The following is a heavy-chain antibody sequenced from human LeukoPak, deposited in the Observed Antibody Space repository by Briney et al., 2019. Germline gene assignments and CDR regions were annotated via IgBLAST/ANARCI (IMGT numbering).Heavy chain of an antibody. CDR3: ARTPLYYYGMDV. CDR1: GFTVSSNY. J-gene: IGHJ6*02. V-gene: IGHV3-53*01. Sequence: GGSLKLSCAASGFTVSSNYMSWVRQAPGKGLEWVSVIYSGGSTYYADSVKGRFTISRDNSKNTLYLQMNSLRAEDTAVYYCARTPLYYYGMDVWGQGTTVTVSS. CDR2: IYSGGST.